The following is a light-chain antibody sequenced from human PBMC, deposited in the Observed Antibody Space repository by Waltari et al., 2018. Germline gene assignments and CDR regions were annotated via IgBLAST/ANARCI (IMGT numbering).Light chain of an antibody. CDR2: KAS. CDR1: QSISNW. J-gene: IGKJ4*01. V-gene: IGKV1-5*03. Sequence: DLQMTPSPSTLSASVGDRVTITCRVSQSISNWLAWYQQKPGKAPKLLIYKASTLESGVPSRFSGSGSGTEFTLTISSLQPDDFATYYCQQYNSYSLLTFGGGTKVEIK. CDR3: QQYNSYSLLT.